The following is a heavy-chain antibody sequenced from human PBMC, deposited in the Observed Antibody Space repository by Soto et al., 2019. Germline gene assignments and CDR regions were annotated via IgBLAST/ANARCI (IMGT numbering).Heavy chain of an antibody. Sequence: SGGSLRLSCAASGFTFSSYGMHWVRQAPGKGLEWVAVISYDGSNKYYADSVKGRFTISRDNSKNTLYLQMNSLRAEDTAVYYCAKWDTAMVPYYYYGMDVWGQGTTVTVSS. CDR3: AKWDTAMVPYYYYGMDV. D-gene: IGHD5-18*01. CDR1: GFTFSSYG. V-gene: IGHV3-30*18. CDR2: ISYDGSNK. J-gene: IGHJ6*02.